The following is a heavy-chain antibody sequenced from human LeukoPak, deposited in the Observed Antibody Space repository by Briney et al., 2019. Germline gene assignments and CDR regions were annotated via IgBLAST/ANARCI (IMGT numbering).Heavy chain of an antibody. D-gene: IGHD4-17*01. J-gene: IGHJ4*02. CDR2: IKQDGSGK. CDR1: GFTFSNYW. V-gene: IGHV3-7*03. CDR3: AKASPTTVTTDFDY. Sequence: GGSLRLSCAASGFTFSNYWMSWVRQAPGKGLEWVANIKQDGSGKYYVDSVKGRFTISRDNAKNSLYLQMNSLRAEDTAVYYCAKASPTTVTTDFDYWGQGTLVTVSS.